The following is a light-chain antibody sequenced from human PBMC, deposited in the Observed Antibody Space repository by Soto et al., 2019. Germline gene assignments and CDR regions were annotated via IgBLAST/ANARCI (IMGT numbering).Light chain of an antibody. J-gene: IGLJ1*01. CDR2: EVS. CDR3: SAYAGRYTFV. Sequence: QSVLPQPPSASGSPGQSVTISCTGTSSDIGAYNYVSWYQQHPGKAPKFMIYEVSKRPSGVPDRFSGSKSGNTASLTVSGLQAEDEADYYCSAYAGRYTFVFGTGTKVTV. CDR1: SSDIGAYNY. V-gene: IGLV2-8*01.